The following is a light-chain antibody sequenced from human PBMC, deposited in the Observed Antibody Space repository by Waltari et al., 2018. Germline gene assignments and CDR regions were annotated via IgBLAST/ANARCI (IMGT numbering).Light chain of an antibody. J-gene: IGLJ3*02. Sequence: QSALTQPASVSGSPGQSITISCTGTSSDVGGYKYVSWYQQHPGKAPKLIIYDVSTRPSGTSNRFPGSKSGNTASLTISGLQAEDEADYYCNSYTSSRTWVFGGGTKLTVL. CDR2: DVS. CDR1: SSDVGGYKY. V-gene: IGLV2-14*03. CDR3: NSYTSSRTWV.